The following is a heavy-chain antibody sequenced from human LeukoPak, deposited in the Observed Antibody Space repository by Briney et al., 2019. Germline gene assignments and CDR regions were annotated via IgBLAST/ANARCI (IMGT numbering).Heavy chain of an antibody. J-gene: IGHJ4*02. Sequence: GGSLRLSCAASGFTFSSYAVRWVRQAPGKGPEWVAVISYDGNNKYSADSVKGRFTISRDNSKNTLYLQMRSLRVEDTAIYYCARDRGRWTYFDYWGQGTLVTVSS. CDR2: ISYDGNNK. CDR3: ARDRGRWTYFDY. D-gene: IGHD3-10*01. V-gene: IGHV3-30*04. CDR1: GFTFSSYA.